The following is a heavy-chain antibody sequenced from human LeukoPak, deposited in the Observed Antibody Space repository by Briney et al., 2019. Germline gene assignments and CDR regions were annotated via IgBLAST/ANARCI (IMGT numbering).Heavy chain of an antibody. J-gene: IGHJ4*02. CDR2: ISGSGGST. CDR1: GFTFSSYA. D-gene: IGHD1-26*01. V-gene: IGHV3-23*01. CDR3: AKDRELLRTDYFGY. Sequence: GGSLRLSCAASGFTFSSYAMGWVRQAPGKGLEWVSAISGSGGSTYYADSVKGRFTISGDNSKNTLYLQMNSLRAEDTAVYYCAKDRELLRTDYFGYWGQGTLVTVSS.